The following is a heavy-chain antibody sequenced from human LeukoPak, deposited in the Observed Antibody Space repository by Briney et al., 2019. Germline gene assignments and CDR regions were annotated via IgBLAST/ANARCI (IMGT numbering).Heavy chain of an antibody. V-gene: IGHV1-2*02. CDR2: INGNSGGT. J-gene: IGHJ4*02. Sequence: GASVKVSCKCSGYTFTGYYVHWVRQAPGQGLEGIGCINGNSGGTKYAQKFQGRVTMTSDTSISTAYMELSRVRSADTAVYFCARDQATAATPWWDHWGQGTLVTVSS. D-gene: IGHD4-23*01. CDR1: GYTFTGYY. CDR3: ARDQATAATPWWDH.